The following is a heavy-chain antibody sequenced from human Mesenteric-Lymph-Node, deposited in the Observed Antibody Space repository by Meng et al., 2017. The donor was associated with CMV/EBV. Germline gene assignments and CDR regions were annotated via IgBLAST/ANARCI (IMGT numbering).Heavy chain of an antibody. V-gene: IGHV3-11*04. J-gene: IGHJ6*02. D-gene: IGHD2-2*01. CDR3: ARVGVDCSSTSCHLYYYYGMDV. Sequence: GESLKISCAASGFTFSDYYMSWVRQAPGKGLEWVSYITSTSSTIYYADSVKGRFTISRDNAKNSLYLQMNSLRAEDTAVYYCARVGVDCSSTSCHLYYYYGMDVWGQGTTVTVSS. CDR2: ITSTSSTI. CDR1: GFTFSDYY.